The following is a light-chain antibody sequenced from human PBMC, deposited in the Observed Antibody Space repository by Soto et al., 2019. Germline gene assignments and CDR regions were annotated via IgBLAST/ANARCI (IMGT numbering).Light chain of an antibody. Sequence: EIGWTQSPATLSLSPGERATLSCRASQSVSSYLAWYQQKPGQAPRLLIYDASNRATGTPARFSGSGSGTDFTLTISSLEPEDFAVYYCQQRSNWPPITFGQGTRLEIK. CDR1: QSVSSY. J-gene: IGKJ5*01. CDR2: DAS. V-gene: IGKV3-11*01. CDR3: QQRSNWPPIT.